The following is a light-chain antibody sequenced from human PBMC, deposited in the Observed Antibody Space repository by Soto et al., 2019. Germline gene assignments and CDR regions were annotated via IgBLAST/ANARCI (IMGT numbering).Light chain of an antibody. CDR3: QQRSNWLQT. CDR2: EAS. J-gene: IGKJ1*01. CDR1: QSVISY. V-gene: IGKV3-11*01. Sequence: EIVLTQSPATLSLSPWERATISCRASQSVISYLGWYQQKPGQAPRLLIYEASTRATGIPARFSGSGSGTELTLTISSLEPEDFPVYYCQQRSNWLQTFGQGTKVDIQ.